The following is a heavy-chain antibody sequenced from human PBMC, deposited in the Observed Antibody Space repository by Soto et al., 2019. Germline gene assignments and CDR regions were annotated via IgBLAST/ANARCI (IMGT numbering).Heavy chain of an antibody. D-gene: IGHD3-22*01. CDR3: ASPRLYYYDSSGYYPVGAFDI. J-gene: IGHJ3*02. V-gene: IGHV5-51*01. Sequence: GESLKISCKGSGYSFTSYWIGWVRQMPGKGLEWMGIIYPGDSDTRYSPSFQGQVTISADKSISTAYLQWSSLKASDTAMYYCASPRLYYYDSSGYYPVGAFDIWGQGTMVTVSS. CDR1: GYSFTSYW. CDR2: IYPGDSDT.